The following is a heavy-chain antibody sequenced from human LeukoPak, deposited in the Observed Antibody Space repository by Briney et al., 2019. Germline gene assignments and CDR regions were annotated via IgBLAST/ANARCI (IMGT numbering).Heavy chain of an antibody. CDR3: ARGSTAGYYYYYYYMDV. J-gene: IGHJ6*03. Sequence: GGSLRLSCAASGFTFSSYSMNWVRQAPGKGLEWVSSISSSSSYIYYADSVKGRFTISRDNAKNSLYLQMNSLRAEDTAVYYCARGSTAGYYYYYYYMDVWGKGTTVTVS. CDR1: GFTFSSYS. V-gene: IGHV3-21*01. D-gene: IGHD2-15*01. CDR2: ISSSSSYI.